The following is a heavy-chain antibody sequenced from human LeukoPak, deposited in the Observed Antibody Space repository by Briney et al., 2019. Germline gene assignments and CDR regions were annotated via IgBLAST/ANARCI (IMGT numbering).Heavy chain of an antibody. CDR3: ARSHSIWTSFDY. D-gene: IGHD3/OR15-3a*01. J-gene: IGHJ4*02. V-gene: IGHV4-59*01. Sequence: SETLSLTCTVSGGSISTYYWSWIRQPPGKGLEWIGYIYYSGSTNYNPSLKSRVTISVDTSKNQFSLKLSSVTAADTAVYYCARSHSIWTSFDYWGQGTLVTVS. CDR1: GGSISTYY. CDR2: IYYSGST.